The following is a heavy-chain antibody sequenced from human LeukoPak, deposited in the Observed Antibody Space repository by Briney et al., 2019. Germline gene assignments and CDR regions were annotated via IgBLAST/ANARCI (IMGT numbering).Heavy chain of an antibody. J-gene: IGHJ2*01. CDR1: GFTFSDYC. D-gene: IGHD6-19*01. V-gene: IGHV3-7*01. CDR2: IKQHGTEI. CDR3: ARRASDYSSGWYFDWYFDL. Sequence: GSLRLSCAASGFTFSDYCMSWVRQAPGKGLEWVANIKQHGTEIYYVDSVKGRFTISRDNAKNSLSLQMNSLRAEDTAVYYCARRASDYSSGWYFDWYFDLWGRGTLVTVSS.